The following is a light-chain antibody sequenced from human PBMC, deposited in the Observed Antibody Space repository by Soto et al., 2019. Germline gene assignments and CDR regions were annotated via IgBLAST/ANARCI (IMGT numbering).Light chain of an antibody. CDR1: QGISSS. CDR2: AAS. J-gene: IGKJ3*01. CDR3: QTYNSAPFT. V-gene: IGKV1-9*01. Sequence: DIQLTQSPSFLSASVGDRVTITCRASQGISSSLAWYQQKPGEAPKLLIYAASTLQSGVPSRFSGSGYGTEFTLTISSLQPEDVATYYCQTYNSAPFTFGPGTKVDIK.